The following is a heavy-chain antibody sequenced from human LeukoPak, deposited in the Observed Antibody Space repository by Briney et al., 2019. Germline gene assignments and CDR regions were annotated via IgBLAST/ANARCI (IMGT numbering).Heavy chain of an antibody. CDR2: IYHSGST. CDR1: GGSISSYY. J-gene: IGHJ4*02. V-gene: IGHV4-59*08. Sequence: SETLSLTCTVSGGSISSYYWSWIRQPPGKGLEWIGSIYHSGSTYYNPSLKSRVTISVDTSKNQFSLKLSSVTAADTAVYYCARGDYYDSWGQGNLVTVSS. CDR3: ARGDYYDS.